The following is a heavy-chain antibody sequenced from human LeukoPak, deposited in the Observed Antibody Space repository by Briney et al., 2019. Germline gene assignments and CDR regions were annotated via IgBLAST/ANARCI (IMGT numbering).Heavy chain of an antibody. D-gene: IGHD1-26*01. CDR3: AKHGTIVLDY. V-gene: IGHV3-30*18. Sequence: PGRSLRLSCAASGFTFSSCGMHWVSQAPGKGLEWVAVISYDGSNKYYADSVKGRFTISRDNSKNTLYLQMNSLRAEDTAMYYCAKHGTIVLDYWGQGTLVTVSS. CDR2: ISYDGSNK. J-gene: IGHJ4*02. CDR1: GFTFSSCG.